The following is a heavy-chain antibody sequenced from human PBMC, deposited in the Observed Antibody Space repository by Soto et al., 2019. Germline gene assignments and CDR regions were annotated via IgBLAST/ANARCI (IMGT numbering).Heavy chain of an antibody. V-gene: IGHV1-46*01. Sequence: QVQLVQSGAEVKKPGASVRISCRASGYSFTSTYVHWVRQAPGQGPEWMGIINPAGGTTYYAQKFQGRLTITSDTSTDTVFMDLNDLTSEDTAVYFCALKVVTYYDNWGQGNLLTVSS. CDR3: ALKVVTYYDN. CDR2: INPAGGTT. CDR1: GYSFTSTY. D-gene: IGHD2-21*02. J-gene: IGHJ4*02.